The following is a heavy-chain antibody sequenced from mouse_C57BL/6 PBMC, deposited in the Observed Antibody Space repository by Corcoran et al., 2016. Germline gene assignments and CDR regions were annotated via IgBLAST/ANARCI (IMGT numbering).Heavy chain of an antibody. V-gene: IGHV9-3*01. CDR2: INTYSGVP. J-gene: IGHJ4*01. CDR1: GYTFTTYG. Sequence: QIQLVQSGPELKKPGETVKISCKASGYTFTTYGMSLVKQAPGKGLKWMGWINTYSGVPTYADDFKGRFALSLETSASTAYLQINNLKNEDTATYFCARGLPYAMDYWGQGTSVTVSS. D-gene: IGHD2-2*01. CDR3: ARGLPYAMDY.